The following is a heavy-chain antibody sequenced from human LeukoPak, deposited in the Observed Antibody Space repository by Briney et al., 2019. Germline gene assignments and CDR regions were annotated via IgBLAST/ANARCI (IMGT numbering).Heavy chain of an antibody. CDR1: GYTFTNYG. Sequence: ASVKVSCKASGYTFTNYGISWVRQAPGQGLEWMGRISAYSGNTNYAQKLQGRVTMTTDASTNTAYMELRSLGSDDTAVYYCARDVAFYGSTWHNWFDPWGQGTLVTVSS. CDR2: ISAYSGNT. V-gene: IGHV1-18*01. D-gene: IGHD6-13*01. CDR3: ARDVAFYGSTWHNWFDP. J-gene: IGHJ5*02.